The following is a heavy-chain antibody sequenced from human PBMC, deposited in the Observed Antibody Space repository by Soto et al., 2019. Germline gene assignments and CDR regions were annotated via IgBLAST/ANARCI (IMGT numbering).Heavy chain of an antibody. V-gene: IGHV1-18*01. J-gene: IGHJ3*02. CDR3: EGAGELGYAFDI. CDR2: ISAYNGNT. CDR1: GYTFASYG. Sequence: ASVKVSCKASGYTFASYGISWVRQAPGQGLEWMGWISAYNGNTNYAQKLQGRVTMTTDTSTSTAYMELRSLRSDDTAVYYCEGAGELGYAFDIWVRGTMITVSS. D-gene: IGHD4-17*01.